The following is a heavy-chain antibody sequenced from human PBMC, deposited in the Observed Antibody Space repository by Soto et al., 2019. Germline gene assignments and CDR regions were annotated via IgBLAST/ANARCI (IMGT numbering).Heavy chain of an antibody. V-gene: IGHV3-66*01. Sequence: GSLRLSCAASGFTVSSNYMSWVRQAPGKGLEWVSVIYSGGSTYYADSVKGRFTISRDNSKNTLYLQMNSLRAEDTAVYYCARDRYGYYYYYMDVWGKGTTVTVSS. D-gene: IGHD4-17*01. J-gene: IGHJ6*03. CDR3: ARDRYGYYYYYMDV. CDR2: IYSGGST. CDR1: GFTVSSNY.